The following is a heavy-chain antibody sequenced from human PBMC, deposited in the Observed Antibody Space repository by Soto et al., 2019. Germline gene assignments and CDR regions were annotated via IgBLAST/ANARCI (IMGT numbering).Heavy chain of an antibody. CDR2: ISGSGGST. V-gene: IGHV3-23*01. D-gene: IGHD3-22*01. J-gene: IGHJ4*02. CDR3: AKYWTYYYDPFDY. CDR1: GFTFRSYA. Sequence: PGGSLRLSCAASGFTFRSYAMSWVRQAPGKGLEWVSAISGSGGSTYYADSVKGRFTISRDNSKNTLYLQMNSLRAEDTAVYYCAKYWTYYYDPFDYWGQGTLVTVSS.